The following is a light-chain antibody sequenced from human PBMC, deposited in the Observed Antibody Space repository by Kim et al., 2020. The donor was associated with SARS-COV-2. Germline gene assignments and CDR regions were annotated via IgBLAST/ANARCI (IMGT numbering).Light chain of an antibody. V-gene: IGLV3-19*01. CDR3: NSRDSSGNHWV. CDR2: DKN. Sequence: ALGQTVRITCQGDSLRRYYASWYQQKPGQAPLLVVYDKNNRPSGIPDRFSGSSSGNTASLTITGSQAEDEADYYCNSRDSSGNHWVFGGGTQLTVL. CDR1: SLRRYY. J-gene: IGLJ3*02.